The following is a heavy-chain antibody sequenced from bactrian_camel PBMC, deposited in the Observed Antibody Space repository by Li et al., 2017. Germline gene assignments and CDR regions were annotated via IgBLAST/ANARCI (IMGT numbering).Heavy chain of an antibody. J-gene: IGHJ4*01. Sequence: VQLVESGGGSVQAGGSLRLSCAASGYTYSTYCMGWFRQAPGKEREWVAAIDSDGSTTYADSVKGRFTISRDNAKNTLSLQMNSLKPEDTAMYSCAADSGIRGSGGYCELPTAYKYWGQGTQVTVS. D-gene: IGHD2*01. V-gene: IGHV3S53*01. CDR3: AADSGIRGSGGYCELPTAYKY. CDR2: IDSDGST. CDR1: GYTYSTYC.